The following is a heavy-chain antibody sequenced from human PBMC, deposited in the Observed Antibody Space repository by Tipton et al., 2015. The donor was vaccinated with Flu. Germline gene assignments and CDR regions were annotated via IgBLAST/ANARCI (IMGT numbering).Heavy chain of an antibody. Sequence: SLRLSCAASGFTFSNYDMHWVRQAPGEGLEWVAVIWYDGSDKYYADSVRGRFTISRDNSKNTVYLQMNSLRGADTAVYYCAKDTDFGEFLDNWGQGTLVTVSS. V-gene: IGHV3-33*03. CDR1: GFTFSNYD. D-gene: IGHD3-10*01. CDR3: AKDTDFGEFLDN. CDR2: IWYDGSDK. J-gene: IGHJ4*02.